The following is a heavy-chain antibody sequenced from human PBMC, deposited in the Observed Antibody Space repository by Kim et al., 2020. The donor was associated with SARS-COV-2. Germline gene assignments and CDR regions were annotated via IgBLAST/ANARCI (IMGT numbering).Heavy chain of an antibody. Sequence: SETLSLTCTVSGGSISSSSYYWGWIRQPPGKGLEWIGSIYYSGSTYYNPSLKSRVTISVDTSKNQFSLKLSSVTAADTAVYYCARGGGGSGSYVWGQGTLVTVSS. CDR3: ARGGGGSGSYV. V-gene: IGHV4-39*07. CDR2: IYYSGST. D-gene: IGHD3-10*01. CDR1: GGSISSSSYY. J-gene: IGHJ4*02.